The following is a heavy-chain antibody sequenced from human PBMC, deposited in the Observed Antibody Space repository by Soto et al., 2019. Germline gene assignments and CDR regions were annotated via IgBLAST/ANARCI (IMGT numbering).Heavy chain of an antibody. CDR1: GFPFSSYD. CDR2: ISGSGGTT. J-gene: IGHJ5*02. D-gene: IGHD3-3*01. Sequence: XGSLTLSCSAAGFPFSSYDMNWVRQAPGKGLEWVSAISGSGGTTHYADSVRGRFTISRDNSNNTVFLQMNSLRVEDTGLYYCAKDVAFQSGYYSGRHYFALWGQGALVTVSS. CDR3: AKDVAFQSGYYSGRHYFAL. V-gene: IGHV3-23*01.